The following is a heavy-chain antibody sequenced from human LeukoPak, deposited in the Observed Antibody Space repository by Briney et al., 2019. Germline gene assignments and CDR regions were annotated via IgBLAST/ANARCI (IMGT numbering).Heavy chain of an antibody. V-gene: IGHV3-33*08. CDR1: GFTFSSYW. CDR3: ARDLSTNGYSYGLLFDY. CDR2: IWYDGSNK. D-gene: IGHD5-18*01. J-gene: IGHJ4*02. Sequence: GGSLRLSCAASGFTFSSYWMSWVRQAPGKGLEWVAVIWYDGSNKYYADSVKGRFTISRDNSKNTLYLQMNSLRAEDTAVYYCARDLSTNGYSYGLLFDYWGQGTLVTVSS.